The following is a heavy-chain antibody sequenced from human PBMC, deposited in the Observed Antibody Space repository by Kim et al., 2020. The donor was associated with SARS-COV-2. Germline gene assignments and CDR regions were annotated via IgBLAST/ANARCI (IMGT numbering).Heavy chain of an antibody. Sequence: SETLSLTCTVSGGSISSGGYYWSWIRQHPGKGLEWIGYIYYSGSTYYNPSLKSRVTISVDTSKNQFSLKLSSVTAADTAVYYCARDNLSATTLWGQGTLVTVSS. D-gene: IGHD5-12*01. CDR3: ARDNLSATTL. CDR2: IYYSGST. J-gene: IGHJ4*02. V-gene: IGHV4-31*03. CDR1: GGSISSGGYY.